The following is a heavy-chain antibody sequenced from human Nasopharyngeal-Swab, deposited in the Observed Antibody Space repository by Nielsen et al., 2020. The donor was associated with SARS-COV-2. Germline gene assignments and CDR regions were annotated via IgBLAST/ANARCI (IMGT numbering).Heavy chain of an antibody. D-gene: IGHD3-22*01. J-gene: IGHJ4*02. Sequence: GGSLRLSCAASGFSCSDYYMSWLRQAPGKGLEWISYISSGGTTKYYADSVKGRFAISRDNARRSLFLQMNSLRAEDTALYYCARRAYYYDSRGFYEDYWGQGTLVTVSS. CDR1: GFSCSDYY. CDR3: ARRAYYYDSRGFYEDY. V-gene: IGHV3-11*04. CDR2: ISSGGTTK.